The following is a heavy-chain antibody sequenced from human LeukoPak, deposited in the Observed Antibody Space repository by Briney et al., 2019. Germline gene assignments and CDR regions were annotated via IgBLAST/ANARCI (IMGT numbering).Heavy chain of an antibody. CDR2: IYYSGST. J-gene: IGHJ6*02. Sequence: SETLSLTCTVSGGSISSYYWSWIRQPPGQGLEWIGYIYYSGSTNYNPSLKSPVTISVDTSKNQFSLKLSSVPAADTAVYYCARRQRYCIGVSCYSAYGMDVWGQGTTVTVSS. V-gene: IGHV4-59*08. CDR1: GGSISSYY. D-gene: IGHD2-15*01. CDR3: ARRQRYCIGVSCYSAYGMDV.